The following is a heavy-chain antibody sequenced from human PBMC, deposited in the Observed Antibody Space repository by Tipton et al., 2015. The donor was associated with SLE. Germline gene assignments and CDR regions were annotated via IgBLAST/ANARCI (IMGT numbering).Heavy chain of an antibody. V-gene: IGHV3-7*01. CDR3: ARDGSGWSIT. D-gene: IGHD6-19*01. Sequence: GSLRLSCAASGFTFSSSWMSWLRQAPGKGLEWVANIKPDGREIYYVDSVKGRFTIPRDNAKTSLYLQMDGLRVGDTAVYYCARDGSGWSITWGQGTLVTVSS. J-gene: IGHJ5*02. CDR2: IKPDGREI. CDR1: GFTFSSSW.